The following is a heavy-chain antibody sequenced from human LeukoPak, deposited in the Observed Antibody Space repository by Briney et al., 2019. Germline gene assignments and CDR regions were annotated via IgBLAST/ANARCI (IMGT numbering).Heavy chain of an antibody. CDR3: ARTNWTGGSYYSYYFDY. CDR1: GGYISSYY. CDR2: IYYSGST. V-gene: IGHV4-59*01. Sequence: PSETLSLTCTVSGGYISSYYWSWIRQSPGKGLAWVGYIYYSGSTNYNPSLKSRVTISVDTSKNQFSLKLTSVTAADTAVYYCARTNWTGGSYYSYYFDYWGQGTLVTVSS. J-gene: IGHJ4*02. D-gene: IGHD3-10*01.